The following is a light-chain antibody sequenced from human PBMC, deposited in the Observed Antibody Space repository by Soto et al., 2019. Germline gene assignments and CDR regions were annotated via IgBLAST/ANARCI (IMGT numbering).Light chain of an antibody. V-gene: IGKV1-5*03. CDR1: QSISSW. J-gene: IGKJ3*01. CDR2: KAS. CDR3: KQCNSSPFT. Sequence: DIQMTQSPSTLSASVGDRVAITCRASQSISSWLAWYQQKPGKAPKLLIYKASSLESGVPSRFSGSGSGTEFTLTISSLQPDDFATYYCKQCNSSPFTFGPGTKVD.